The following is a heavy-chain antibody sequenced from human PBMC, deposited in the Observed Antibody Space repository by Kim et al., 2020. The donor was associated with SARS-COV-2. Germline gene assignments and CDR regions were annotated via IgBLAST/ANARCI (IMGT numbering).Heavy chain of an antibody. J-gene: IGHJ3*02. V-gene: IGHV4-39*01. CDR3: ARRGLYYYDSSDRAFDI. D-gene: IGHD3-22*01. CDR1: GGSISSSSYY. CDR2: IYYSGST. Sequence: SETLSLTCTVSGGSISSSSYYWGWIRQPPGKGLEWIGSIYYSGSTYYNPSLKSRVTISVDTSKNQFSLKLSSVTAADTAVYYCARRGLYYYDSSDRAFDIWGQGTMVTVSS.